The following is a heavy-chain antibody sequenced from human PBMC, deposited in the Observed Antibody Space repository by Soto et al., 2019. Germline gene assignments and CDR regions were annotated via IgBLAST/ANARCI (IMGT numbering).Heavy chain of an antibody. Sequence: PSETLSLTCAVYGGSFSGYYWSWIRQPPGKGLEWIGEINHSGSTNYNPSLKSRVTISVDTSKNQFSLKLSSVTAADTAVYYCAVLMVRGVTHYYYNGMDVWGKGTLGTVSS. CDR1: GGSFSGYY. CDR3: AVLMVRGVTHYYYNGMDV. D-gene: IGHD3-10*01. V-gene: IGHV4-34*01. J-gene: IGHJ6*04. CDR2: INHSGST.